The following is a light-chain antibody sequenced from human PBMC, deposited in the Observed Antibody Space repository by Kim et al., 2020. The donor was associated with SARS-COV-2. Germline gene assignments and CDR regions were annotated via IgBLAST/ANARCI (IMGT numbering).Light chain of an antibody. CDR3: HQFYLYPRT. J-gene: IGKJ1*01. CDR2: AAS. V-gene: IGKV1-9*01. Sequence: DIQLTQSPSFLSVSVGDRVTITCRASQDISNFLAWYQQDLGKAPKLLIYAASTLGSGVPSRFSGRGSGTEFTLTISSLQPEDFATYFCHQFYLYPRTFGQGTKVDIK. CDR1: QDISNF.